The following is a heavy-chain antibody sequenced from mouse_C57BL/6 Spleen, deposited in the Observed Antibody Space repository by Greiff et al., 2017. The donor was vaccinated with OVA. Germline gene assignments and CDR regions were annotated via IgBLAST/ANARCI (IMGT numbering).Heavy chain of an antibody. Sequence: QVQLQQPGAELVKPGASVKVSCKASGYTFTSYWMHWVKQRPGQGLEWIGRIHPSDSDTNYNQKFKGKATLTVDKSSSTAYMQLSSLTSEDSAVYYCAIYHYYGSSSYYAMDYWGQGTSVTASS. CDR1: GYTFTSYW. J-gene: IGHJ4*01. CDR3: AIYHYYGSSSYYAMDY. CDR2: IHPSDSDT. V-gene: IGHV1-74*01. D-gene: IGHD1-1*01.